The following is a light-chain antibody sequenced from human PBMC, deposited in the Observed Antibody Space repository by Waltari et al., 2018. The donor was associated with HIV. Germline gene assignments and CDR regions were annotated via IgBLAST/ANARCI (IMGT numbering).Light chain of an antibody. CDR3: QQSYSTTWT. CDR2: AAS. CDR1: QNINNY. V-gene: IGKV1-39*01. J-gene: IGKJ1*01. Sequence: SVGDRVTITCLASQNINNYLNWYQEKPGKAPKLLIFAASSLQSGVPSRFSGSGSGTAFTLTINNLQPEDFASYYCQQSYSTTWTFGQGTKVEIK.